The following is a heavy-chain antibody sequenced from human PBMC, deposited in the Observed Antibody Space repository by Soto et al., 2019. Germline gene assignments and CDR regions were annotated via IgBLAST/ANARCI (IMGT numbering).Heavy chain of an antibody. V-gene: IGHV1-2*02. Sequence: GASVKVSCKASGYTFTGYYVHWVRQAPGQGLEWMGWINPNSGDTYLAQRFQGRVTMNRATSIGTAYMELRGLTSDDTAEYYCAKGGAIVAAGTRVYLYNAMDVWGQGTTVTVSS. J-gene: IGHJ6*02. D-gene: IGHD1-26*01. CDR3: AKGGAIVAAGTRVYLYNAMDV. CDR1: GYTFTGYY. CDR2: INPNSGDT.